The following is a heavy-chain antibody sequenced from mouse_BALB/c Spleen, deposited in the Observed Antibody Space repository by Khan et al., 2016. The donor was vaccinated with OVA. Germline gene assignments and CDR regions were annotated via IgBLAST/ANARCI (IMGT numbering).Heavy chain of an antibody. CDR3: AKGRGYYAVDY. V-gene: IGHV2-3*01. CDR1: GFSLTSYG. CDR2: IWGDGNT. J-gene: IGHJ4*01. Sequence: QVQLKESGPGLVAPSQSLSITCTVSGFSLTSYGVSWVRQPPGKGLEWLGVIWGDGNTNFHSALRSRLSISKDNSKSQVFLKLNSLQTDDTATYXWAKGRGYYAVDYWGQGTSVTVSS.